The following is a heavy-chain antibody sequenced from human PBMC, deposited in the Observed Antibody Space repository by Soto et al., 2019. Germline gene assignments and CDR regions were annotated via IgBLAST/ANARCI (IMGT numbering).Heavy chain of an antibody. V-gene: IGHV4-59*08. CDR2: IYYSGST. Sequence: QVQLQESGPGLVKPSETLSLTCTVSGGSISSYYWSWIRQPPGKGLEWIGYIYYSGSTNYNPSLKSRVTISAATSNNQFPLKLSPVTAADTAVYSCASRYGGPLDYWGQGTLVTVSS. CDR1: GGSISSYY. CDR3: ASRYGGPLDY. D-gene: IGHD4-17*01. J-gene: IGHJ4*02.